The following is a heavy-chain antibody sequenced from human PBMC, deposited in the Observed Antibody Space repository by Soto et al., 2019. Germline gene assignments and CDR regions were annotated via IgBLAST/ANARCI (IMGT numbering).Heavy chain of an antibody. CDR2: IYSGGST. Sequence: PGGSLRLSCAASGFIVSSNYMTWVRQAPGKGLEWVSVIYSGGSTYYADSVKGRFIISRDNSKNTVYLEMNRLRAEDTAVYYCAREGYYDTSGLDVWGQGTTVTVSS. J-gene: IGHJ6*02. CDR1: GFIVSSNY. V-gene: IGHV3-53*01. D-gene: IGHD3-22*01. CDR3: AREGYYDTSGLDV.